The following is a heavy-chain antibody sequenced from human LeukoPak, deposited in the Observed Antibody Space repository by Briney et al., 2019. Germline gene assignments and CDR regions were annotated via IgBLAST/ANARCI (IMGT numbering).Heavy chain of an antibody. J-gene: IGHJ3*01. CDR1: GFTFSDSW. CDR2: IRYDGSNK. V-gene: IGHV3-30*02. Sequence: PGGSLRLSCEASGFTFSDSWMTWVRQAPGKGLEWVAFIRYDGSNKFYADSVRGRFTISRDNSKNTLFLQMNSLRAEDTAVYYCAKEPTMSWAFDVWGQGKTVTVSS. D-gene: IGHD3-10*02. CDR3: AKEPTMSWAFDV.